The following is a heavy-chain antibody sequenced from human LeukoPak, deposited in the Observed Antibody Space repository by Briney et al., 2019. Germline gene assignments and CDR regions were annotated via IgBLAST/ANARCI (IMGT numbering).Heavy chain of an antibody. V-gene: IGHV4-38-2*02. Sequence: SKTLSLTCTVSGYSISTGYYWGWIRQPPGKGLEWIGNIYHSGSTYYNPSLKSRVTMSVDTSQNQFALRLTCVTAADTAVYYCARDFRGFGWYEDYWGQGTLVTVSS. J-gene: IGHJ4*02. CDR3: ARDFRGFGWYEDY. D-gene: IGHD6-19*01. CDR2: IYHSGST. CDR1: GYSISTGYY.